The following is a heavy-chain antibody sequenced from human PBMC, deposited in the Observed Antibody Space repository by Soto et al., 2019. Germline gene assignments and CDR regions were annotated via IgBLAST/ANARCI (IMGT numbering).Heavy chain of an antibody. Sequence: ASVKVSCKVSGYTLTELSMHRVRQAPGKGLEWMGGFDPEDGETIYAQKFQGRVTMTEDTSTDTAYMELSSLRSEDTAVYYCATGTSGWWDFDYWGQGTLVTVSS. V-gene: IGHV1-24*01. CDR2: FDPEDGET. J-gene: IGHJ4*02. CDR3: ATGTSGWWDFDY. D-gene: IGHD6-19*01. CDR1: GYTLTELS.